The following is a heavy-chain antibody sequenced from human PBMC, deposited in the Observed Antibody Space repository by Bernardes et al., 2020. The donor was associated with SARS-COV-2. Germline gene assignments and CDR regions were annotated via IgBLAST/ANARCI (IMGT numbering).Heavy chain of an antibody. J-gene: IGHJ4*02. V-gene: IGHV1-8*01. CDR2: MNPNSGTT. CDR3: ARGWKRRWLQFLYYFDY. D-gene: IGHD5-12*01. CDR1: GYTFTSYD. Sequence: ASVKVSCKASGYTFTSYDINWVRQATGQGLEWMGWMNPNSGTTGYAQKFQGRVTMTRNTSISTAYMELSSLRSEDTAVYYCARGWKRRWLQFLYYFDYWGQGTLVTGSS.